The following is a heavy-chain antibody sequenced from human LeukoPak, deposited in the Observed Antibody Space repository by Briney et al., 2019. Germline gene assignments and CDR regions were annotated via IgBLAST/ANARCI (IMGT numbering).Heavy chain of an antibody. J-gene: IGHJ4*02. D-gene: IGHD6-19*01. CDR1: GFTFSSYG. CDR2: IRYDGSNK. CDR3: AKDDGLI. Sequence: GGSLRLSCAASGFTFSSYGMHWVRQAPGKGLEWVAFIRYDGSNKYYADSVKGRLTISRDNSDSTLYLQMNNLKVEDSGIYYCAKDDGLIRGQGTLAAVSS. V-gene: IGHV3-30*02.